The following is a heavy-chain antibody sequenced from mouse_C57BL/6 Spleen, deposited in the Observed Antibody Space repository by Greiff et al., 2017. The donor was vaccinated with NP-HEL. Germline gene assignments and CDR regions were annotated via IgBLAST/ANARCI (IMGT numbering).Heavy chain of an antibody. CDR3: AREVYGYGAMDY. J-gene: IGHJ4*01. Sequence: EVKLVESEGGLVQPGSSMKLSCTASGFTFSDYYMAWVRQVPEKGLEWVANINYDGSSTYYLDSLKSRFIISRDNAKNILYLQMSSLKSEDTATYYCAREVYGYGAMDYWGQGTSVTVSS. CDR2: INYDGSST. V-gene: IGHV5-16*01. D-gene: IGHD2-2*01. CDR1: GFTFSDYY.